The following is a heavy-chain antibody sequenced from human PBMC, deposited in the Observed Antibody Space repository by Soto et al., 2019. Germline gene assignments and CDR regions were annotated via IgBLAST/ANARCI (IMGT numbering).Heavy chain of an antibody. D-gene: IGHD2-21*02. Sequence: PSETLSLTCIVSGESISSSSYYWGWIRQPPGKGLAWIGSIYYSGRTYYNPSFKSRVTISIDTSKNQSPLKLSSVTATDTAVYYCARQRTTVVTQAYFDHWGQGALVTVSS. CDR3: ARQRTTVVTQAYFDH. V-gene: IGHV4-39*01. J-gene: IGHJ4*02. CDR1: GESISSSSYY. CDR2: IYYSGRT.